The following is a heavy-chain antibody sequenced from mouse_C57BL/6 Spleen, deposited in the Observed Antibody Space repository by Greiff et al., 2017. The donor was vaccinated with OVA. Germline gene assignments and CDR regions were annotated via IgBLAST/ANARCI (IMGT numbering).Heavy chain of an antibody. V-gene: IGHV5-16*01. D-gene: IGHD3-3*01. CDR3: ARGGLPWGFAY. Sequence: EVQLVESEGGLVQPGSSMKLSCTASGFTFSDYYMAWVRQVPEKGLEWVANINYDGSSTYYLDSLKSRFIISRDNAKNILYLQMSSLKSEDTATYYCARGGLPWGFAYWGQGTLVTVSA. J-gene: IGHJ3*01. CDR2: INYDGSST. CDR1: GFTFSDYY.